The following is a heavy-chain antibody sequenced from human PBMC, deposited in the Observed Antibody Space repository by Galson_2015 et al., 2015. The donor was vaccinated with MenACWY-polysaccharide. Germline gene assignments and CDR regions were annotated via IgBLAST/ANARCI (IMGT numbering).Heavy chain of an antibody. CDR3: AGIPSTMSSFGWFDP. D-gene: IGHD3-3*01. CDR1: GDSITSAGYY. CDR2: ILNNGRP. Sequence: TLSLTCSVSGDSITSAGYYWTWIRQHPETGLEWIGYILNNGRPKTNPSLRSRVTVPSDTSRNQFSLQLTSVTAADTATYYCAGIPSTMSSFGWFDPWGQGILVTVSS. J-gene: IGHJ5*02. V-gene: IGHV4-31*03.